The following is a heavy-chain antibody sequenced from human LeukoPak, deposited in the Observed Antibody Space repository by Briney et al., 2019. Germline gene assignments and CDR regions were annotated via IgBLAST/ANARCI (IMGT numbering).Heavy chain of an antibody. CDR1: GGSISSYY. CDR3: ARGGYPYAFDI. CDR2: IYYSGST. J-gene: IGHJ3*02. Sequence: TSETLSLTCTVSGGSISSYYWSWIRQPPGKGLEWIGYIYYSGSTNYNPSLKSRVTISVDTSKNQFSLKLSSVTAADTAVYYCARGGYPYAFDIWGQGTMVTVSS. V-gene: IGHV4-59*01. D-gene: IGHD2-2*01.